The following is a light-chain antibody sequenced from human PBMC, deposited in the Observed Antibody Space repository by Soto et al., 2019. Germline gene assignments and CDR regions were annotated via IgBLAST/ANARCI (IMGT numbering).Light chain of an antibody. V-gene: IGKV3-15*01. CDR2: DAS. CDR1: QSVSNN. CDR3: QQYNNWPLYS. Sequence: EIVMTQSPATLSVSPGVSATLSCRASQSVSNNLSWYQQKPGQAPRLLMYDASTRATGIPARCSGTGSGMEFTLTISSLQSEDVAVYYCQQYNNWPLYSFGQGTRLEIK. J-gene: IGKJ2*03.